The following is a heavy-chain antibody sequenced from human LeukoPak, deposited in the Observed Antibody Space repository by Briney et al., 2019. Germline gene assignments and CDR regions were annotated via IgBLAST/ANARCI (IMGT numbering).Heavy chain of an antibody. CDR1: GFALSSHW. CDR3: AEPEGGYYDIRPD. D-gene: IGHD3-22*01. J-gene: IGHJ4*02. V-gene: IGHV3-23*01. CDR2: ISGSGGSA. Sequence: PGGSLRLSCAASGFALSSHWMTWVRQAPGKGLEWVSAISGSGGSAYYADSVKGRFTISRDNSKNTLYLQMNSLRAEDTAVYYCAEPEGGYYDIRPDWGQGTLVTVSS.